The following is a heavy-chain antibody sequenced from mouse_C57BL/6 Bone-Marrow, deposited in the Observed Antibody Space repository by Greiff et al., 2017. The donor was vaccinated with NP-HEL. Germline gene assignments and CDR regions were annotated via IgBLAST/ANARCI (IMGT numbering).Heavy chain of an antibody. CDR1: GFTFSDYY. CDR2: INYDGSST. CDR3: AREGTWLYFDY. D-gene: IGHD3-3*01. V-gene: IGHV5-16*01. Sequence: EVKLVESEGGLVQPGSSMKLSCTASGFTFSDYYMAWVRQVPEKGLEWVANINYDGSSTYYLDSLKSRFIISRDNAKNILYLQMSSLKSEDTATYYCAREGTWLYFDYWGQGTTLTVSS. J-gene: IGHJ2*01.